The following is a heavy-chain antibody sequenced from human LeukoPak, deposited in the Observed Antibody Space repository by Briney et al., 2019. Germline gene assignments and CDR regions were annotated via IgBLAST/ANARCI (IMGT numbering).Heavy chain of an antibody. J-gene: IGHJ4*02. CDR2: IYYSGST. V-gene: IGHV4-59*01. Sequence: SETLSLTCTVSGGSIRSYYWSWIRQPPGKGLEWIGYIYYSGSTNYNPSLKSRVTISVDTSKNQFSLKLSSVTAADTAVYYCARVGYCSSTSCAYFDYWGQGTLVTVSS. CDR3: ARVGYCSSTSCAYFDY. D-gene: IGHD2-2*01. CDR1: GGSIRSYY.